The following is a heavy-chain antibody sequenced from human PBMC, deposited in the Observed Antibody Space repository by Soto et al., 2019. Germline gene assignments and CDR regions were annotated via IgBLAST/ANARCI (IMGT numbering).Heavy chain of an antibody. CDR2: ISYDGINK. J-gene: IGHJ4*02. CDR3: AKDPPEVLTAIEVDYFDY. V-gene: IGHV3-30*18. D-gene: IGHD2-21*02. CDR1: GFTFSSYC. Sequence: GGSLRLSCAASGFTFSSYCIHGVRHALCKGLEWVAVISYDGINKYYADSVKGRFTIARDNSKNTLYLQMNSLRAEDTAVYYCAKDPPEVLTAIEVDYFDYWGQGNLVPVSS.